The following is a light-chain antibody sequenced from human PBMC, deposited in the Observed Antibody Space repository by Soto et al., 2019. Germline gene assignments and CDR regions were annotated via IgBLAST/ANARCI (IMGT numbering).Light chain of an antibody. CDR3: SSYAGSNIKG. Sequence: QSVLTQPPSASGSPGQSVTISCTGTSSDVGGYNYVSWYQQHPGKAPKLMIYEVSKRPSGVPDRFSGSKSGNTASLTVSGLQAEDEADYYCSSYAGSNIKGFGTGTKLTVL. CDR1: SSDVGGYNY. J-gene: IGLJ1*01. CDR2: EVS. V-gene: IGLV2-8*01.